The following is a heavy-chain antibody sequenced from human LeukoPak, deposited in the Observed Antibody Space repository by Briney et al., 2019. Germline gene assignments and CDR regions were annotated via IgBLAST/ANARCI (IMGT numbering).Heavy chain of an antibody. V-gene: IGHV4-38-2*02. CDR2: IYHSGST. CDR1: GYSISSGYY. J-gene: IGHJ4*02. D-gene: IGHD5-24*01. Sequence: SETLSLTCTVSGYSISSGYYWGWIRQPPGKGLEWIGSIYHSGSTYYNPSLKSRVTISVDTSKNQFSLKLSSVTAADTAVYYCARRGRGRDGYLDYWGQGTLVTVSS. CDR3: ARRGRGRDGYLDY.